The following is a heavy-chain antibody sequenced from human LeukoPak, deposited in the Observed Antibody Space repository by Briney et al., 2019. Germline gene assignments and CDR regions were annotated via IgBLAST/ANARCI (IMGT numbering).Heavy chain of an antibody. CDR2: ISGSGGST. Sequence: HPGGSLRLSCAASGFTFSSYALNWVRQAPGKGLEWVSAISGSGGSTYYAASVKGRFTISRDNSKNTLYLQMNSLRAEDTAVYYCAKSTIVVVITPLDYWGQGTLVTVSS. CDR3: AKSTIVVVITPLDY. CDR1: GFTFSSYA. J-gene: IGHJ4*02. D-gene: IGHD3-22*01. V-gene: IGHV3-23*01.